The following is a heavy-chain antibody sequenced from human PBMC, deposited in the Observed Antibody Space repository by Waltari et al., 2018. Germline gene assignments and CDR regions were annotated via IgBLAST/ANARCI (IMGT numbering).Heavy chain of an antibody. CDR3: GRIAFGDEGGYFQY. D-gene: IGHD4-17*01. CDR2: MQYRGST. V-gene: IGHV4-39*01. CDR1: GGSISTNYN. Sequence: QLQLQESGPGLVKPSETLSLTCTVSGGSISTNYNGGWIRQPPGKGLEWMGNMQYRGSTFYNPSLGSRVTISLDTWKNQFSLRLSSVGAADTAVYFCGRIAFGDEGGYFQYWGQGTLVTVSS. J-gene: IGHJ1*01.